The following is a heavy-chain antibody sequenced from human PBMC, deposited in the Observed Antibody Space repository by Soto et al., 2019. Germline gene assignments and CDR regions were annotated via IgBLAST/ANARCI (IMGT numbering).Heavy chain of an antibody. Sequence: QVQLVQSGAEVKKPGASVKVSCKASGDTFTDYYIHWVRQDPGQGLEWMGTVNPSGGHTTYAQHFLGRMTMTRDTYTSTLYMELTSLTSEDTAVYYCARGGHVVVVTAALDYWGQGTLVTVSS. CDR1: GDTFTDYY. J-gene: IGHJ4*02. CDR2: VNPSGGHT. D-gene: IGHD2-21*02. CDR3: ARGGHVVVVTAALDY. V-gene: IGHV1-46*01.